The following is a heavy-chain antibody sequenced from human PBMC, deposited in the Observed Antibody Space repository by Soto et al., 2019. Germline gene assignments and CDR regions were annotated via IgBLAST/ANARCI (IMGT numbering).Heavy chain of an antibody. Sequence: LWESLKISCKGSGYSFTSYWISWVRQMPGKGLEWMGIIYPGDSDTRYSPSFQGQVTISADKSISTAYLQWSSMKASDTAMYYCASSVLMMGRDYSGMDVWGQGTTVTVSS. CDR1: GYSFTSYW. CDR2: IYPGDSDT. V-gene: IGHV5-51*01. J-gene: IGHJ6*02. CDR3: ASSVLMMGRDYSGMDV. D-gene: IGHD2-8*01.